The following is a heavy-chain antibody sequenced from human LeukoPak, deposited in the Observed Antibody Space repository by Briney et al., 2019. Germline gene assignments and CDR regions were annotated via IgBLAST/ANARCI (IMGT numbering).Heavy chain of an antibody. D-gene: IGHD6-6*01. J-gene: IGHJ5*02. CDR3: ARARGSSSGPRMDNWFDP. CDR2: IYTSGST. V-gene: IGHV4-61*09. Sequence: PSETLSLTCTVSGGSISSGSYYWSWIRQPAGKGLEWIGHIYTSGSTNYNPSLKSRVTISVDTSKNQFSLKLTSVTAADTAVYSCARARGSSSGPRMDNWFDPWGQGTLVTVSS. CDR1: GGSISSGSYY.